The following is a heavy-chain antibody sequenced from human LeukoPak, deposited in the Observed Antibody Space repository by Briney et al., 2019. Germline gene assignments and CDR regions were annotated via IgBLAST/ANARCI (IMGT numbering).Heavy chain of an antibody. J-gene: IGHJ4*02. CDR2: ISYDGSNK. CDR3: ARGLSSGWYLAAGLGYFDY. CDR1: GFTFSSYA. V-gene: IGHV3-30-3*01. D-gene: IGHD6-19*01. Sequence: GGSLRLSCAASGFTFSSYAMHWVRQAPGKGPEWVAVISYDGSNKYYADSVKGRFTISRDNSKNTLYLQMNSLRAEDTAVYYCARGLSSGWYLAAGLGYFDYWGQGTLVTVSS.